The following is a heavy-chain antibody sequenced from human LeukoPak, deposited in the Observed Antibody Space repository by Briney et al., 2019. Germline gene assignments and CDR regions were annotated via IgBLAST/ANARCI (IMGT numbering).Heavy chain of an antibody. V-gene: IGHV4-59*01. CDR2: IYYSGST. D-gene: IGHD2-15*01. J-gene: IGHJ3*02. CDR1: GGSISSYY. Sequence: PSETLSLTCTVSGGSISSYYWSWIRQPPGKGLEWIGYIYYSGSTNYNPSLKSRVTISVDTSKNPFSLKLSSVTAADTAVYYCARGNIVVVVAATDAFDIWGQGTMVTVSS. CDR3: ARGNIVVVVAATDAFDI.